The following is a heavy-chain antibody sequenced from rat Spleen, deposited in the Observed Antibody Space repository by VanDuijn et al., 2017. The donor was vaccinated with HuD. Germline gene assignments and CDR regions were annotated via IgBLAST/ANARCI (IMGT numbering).Heavy chain of an antibody. CDR1: GFSLTDYH. Sequence: QVQLQESGPGLVQPSQTLSLTCTVSGFSLTDYHVHWVRQPPGKGLEWMGVMWSDADTSYNSVLKSRLSIRRDTSKSQVFLKMNSLQTEDTATYYCARDGSVDYWGQGVMVTVSS. J-gene: IGHJ2*01. CDR3: ARDGSVDY. CDR2: MWSDADT. V-gene: IGHV2-32*01.